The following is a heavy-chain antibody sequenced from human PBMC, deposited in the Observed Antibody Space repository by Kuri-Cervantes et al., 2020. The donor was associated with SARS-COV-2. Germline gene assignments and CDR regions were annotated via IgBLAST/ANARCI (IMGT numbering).Heavy chain of an antibody. V-gene: IGHV1-2*04. CDR2: INPNSGGT. CDR1: GYTFTGYY. CDR3: ARGPSWNYIWGTYRGGWDTFDI. Sequence: GGSLRLSCKASGYTFTGYYMHWVRQAPGQGLEWMGWINPNSGGTNYAQKFQGWVIMTRDTSITTAYMELSRLRSDDTAVYYCARGPSWNYIWGTYRGGWDTFDIWGQGTMVTVSS. D-gene: IGHD3-16*02. J-gene: IGHJ3*02.